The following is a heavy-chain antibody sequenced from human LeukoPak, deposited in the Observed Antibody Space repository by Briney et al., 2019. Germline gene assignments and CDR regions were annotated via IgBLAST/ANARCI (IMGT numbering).Heavy chain of an antibody. CDR1: GGSFSGYY. CDR2: INHSGST. Sequence: SETLSLTCAVYGGSFSGYYWSWIRQPPGKGLEWIGEINHSGSTNYNPSLKSRVTISVDTTKNQFSLKLSSVTAADTAVYYCARKDILTACFDYWGQGTLVTVSS. J-gene: IGHJ4*02. D-gene: IGHD3-9*01. V-gene: IGHV4-34*01. CDR3: ARKDILTACFDY.